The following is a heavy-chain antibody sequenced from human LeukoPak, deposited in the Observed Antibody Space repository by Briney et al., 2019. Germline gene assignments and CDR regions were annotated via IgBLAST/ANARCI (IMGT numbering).Heavy chain of an antibody. J-gene: IGHJ3*02. CDR1: GGSISSYY. D-gene: IGHD2-2*01. V-gene: IGHV4-59*01. CDR2: IYYSGST. Sequence: SETLSLTCTVSGGSISSYYWSWIRQPPGKGLEWIGYIYYSGSTNYNPSLKSRVTISVDTSKNQFSLKLSSVTAADTAVYYCARGYCSSTSCYGAFDIWGQGTTVTVSS. CDR3: ARGYCSSTSCYGAFDI.